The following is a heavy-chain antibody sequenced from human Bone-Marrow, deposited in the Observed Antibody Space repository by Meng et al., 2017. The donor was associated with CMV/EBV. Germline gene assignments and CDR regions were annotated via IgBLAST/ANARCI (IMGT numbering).Heavy chain of an antibody. CDR2: MNPDSVNP. J-gene: IGHJ4*02. V-gene: IGHV1-8*03. Sequence: ASVKVSCKASGYTFTSYDINWVRQAAGQGLEWMGWMNPDSVNPGYAQKFQGRVTITRSTSISTVYMELSSLRSEDPAVYYCARGGGGLDHWGQGTLVTVSS. CDR3: ARGGGGLDH. CDR1: GYTFTSYD. D-gene: IGHD2-15*01.